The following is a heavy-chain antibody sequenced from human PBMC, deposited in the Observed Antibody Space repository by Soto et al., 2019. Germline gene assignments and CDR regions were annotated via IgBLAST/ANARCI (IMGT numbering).Heavy chain of an antibody. V-gene: IGHV1-69*01. CDR3: ARGTAMVTISQDDFYYGMDV. CDR1: GGTFTNFG. J-gene: IGHJ6*02. CDR2: ILPLFHTT. Sequence: QVQLVQSGAEVKKPGSSVKVSCMASGGTFTNFGFSWVRQAPGQGLEWMGGILPLFHTTNFAQKFQGRVTITADESTSTAYMELSSLRSEDTAVYYCARGTAMVTISQDDFYYGMDVWGPGTTVTVSS. D-gene: IGHD5-18*01.